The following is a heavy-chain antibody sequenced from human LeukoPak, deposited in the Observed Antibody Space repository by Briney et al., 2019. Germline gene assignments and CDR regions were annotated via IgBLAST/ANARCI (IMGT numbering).Heavy chain of an antibody. CDR2: IYYSGST. CDR1: GGSISSGDFY. Sequence: SETLSLTCTVSGGSISSGDFYWSWIRQPPGKGLEWIGYIYYSGSTSYNPSLKSRVTISVDTSKNQFSLKLSSVTAADTAVYYCARDLKQQLIAGRPFDVWGQGTMVTVSS. J-gene: IGHJ3*01. V-gene: IGHV4-30-4*02. D-gene: IGHD6-6*01. CDR3: ARDLKQQLIAGRPFDV.